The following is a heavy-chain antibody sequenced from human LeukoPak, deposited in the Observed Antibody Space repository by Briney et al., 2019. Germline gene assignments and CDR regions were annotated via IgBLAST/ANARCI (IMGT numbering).Heavy chain of an antibody. J-gene: IGHJ5*02. CDR3: ARDRLLLWFGESPDWFDP. CDR2: INHTGRT. Sequence: PSETLSLTYAVHGGSFSGYYWSRIRQPPGKGLEWIGEINHTGRTNYNPSLKSRVTISGDTSKNQFSLKLSSVTAADTAVYYCARDRLLLWFGESPDWFDPWGQGTLVTVSS. V-gene: IGHV4-34*01. D-gene: IGHD3-10*01. CDR1: GGSFSGYY.